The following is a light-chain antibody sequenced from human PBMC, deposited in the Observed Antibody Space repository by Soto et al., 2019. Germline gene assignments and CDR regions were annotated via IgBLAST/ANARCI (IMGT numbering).Light chain of an antibody. V-gene: IGKV3-15*01. CDR1: RSVSSN. Sequence: EIVLTQSPGTLSLSPGERATLSCRASRSVSSNFLAWYQQRRGQAPRLLIYSASIRTTGLPASFTGSGSGTEFTLTISSLQSEDSAVYYCQQYTNWPRTFGQGTKVDIK. CDR2: SAS. J-gene: IGKJ1*01. CDR3: QQYTNWPRT.